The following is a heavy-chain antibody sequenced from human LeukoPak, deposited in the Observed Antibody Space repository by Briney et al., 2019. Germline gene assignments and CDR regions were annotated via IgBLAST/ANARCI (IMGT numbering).Heavy chain of an antibody. Sequence: PGGSLRLSCAASGFTFSNYYMSWVRQAPGKGLEWVATIKVDGSQKHYVDSVRGRFTISRDNAKNSLFLQMNSLRAEDTAVYYCAKDGKGPSGKFLEWLLAYNWFDPWGQGTLVTVSS. V-gene: IGHV3-7*03. CDR3: AKDGKGPSGKFLEWLLAYNWFDP. D-gene: IGHD3-3*01. CDR1: GFTFSNYY. CDR2: IKVDGSQK. J-gene: IGHJ5*02.